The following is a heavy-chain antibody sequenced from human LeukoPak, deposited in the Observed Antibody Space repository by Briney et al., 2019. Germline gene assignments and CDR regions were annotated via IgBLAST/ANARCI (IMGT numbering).Heavy chain of an antibody. CDR1: GYTFTSYD. V-gene: IGHV1-8*01. Sequence: ASVKVSCKASGYTFTSYDINWVRQATGQGLEWMGWMNPNSGNTGYAQKFQGRVTMTRNTSISTAYMELSSLRSEDTAVYYCARTRESFRYCSGGSCYSSDYWGQGTLVTVSS. J-gene: IGHJ4*02. CDR3: ARTRESFRYCSGGSCYSSDY. D-gene: IGHD2-15*01. CDR2: MNPNSGNT.